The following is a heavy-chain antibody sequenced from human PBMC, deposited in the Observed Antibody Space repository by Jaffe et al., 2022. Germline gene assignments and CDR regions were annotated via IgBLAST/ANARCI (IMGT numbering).Heavy chain of an antibody. J-gene: IGHJ4*02. CDR3: ARGRCSSTSCYLGWYFDY. V-gene: IGHV1-69*02. CDR1: GGTFSSYT. CDR2: IIPILGIA. D-gene: IGHD2-2*01. Sequence: QVQLVQSGAEVKKPGSSVKVSCKASGGTFSSYTISWVRQAPGQGLEWMGRIIPILGIANYAQKFQGRVTITADKSTSTAYMELSSLRSEDTAVYYCARGRCSSTSCYLGWYFDYWGQGTLVTVSS.